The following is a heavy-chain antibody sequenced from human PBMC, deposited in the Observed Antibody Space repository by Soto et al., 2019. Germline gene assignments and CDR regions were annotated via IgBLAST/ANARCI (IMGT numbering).Heavy chain of an antibody. CDR1: GYTFTSYG. V-gene: IGHV1-18*01. J-gene: IGHJ6*02. CDR3: ARVGLSTYYYYGMDV. D-gene: IGHD1-26*01. CDR2: ISAYNGNT. Sequence: GSSVKVSCKASGYTFTSYGISWVRQAPGQGLEWMGWISAYNGNTDYAQKLQGRVTMTTDTSTSTAYMELRSLRSDDTAVYYCARVGLSTYYYYGMDVWGPGNIVTVFS.